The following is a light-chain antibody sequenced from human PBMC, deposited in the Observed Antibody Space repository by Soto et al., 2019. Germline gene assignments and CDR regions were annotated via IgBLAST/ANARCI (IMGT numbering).Light chain of an antibody. CDR3: LQRSKLPLT. V-gene: IGKV3-11*01. CDR1: QSVSNY. Sequence: EIVLTQSPATLYLSPGARATLSCRASQSVSNYLAWYQQKPGQAPSLFIYDASNRATGIPARFHGSGYGTEFNLTSSSLEPEDFAVYYRLQRSKLPLTFGGGTKVEIK. J-gene: IGKJ4*01. CDR2: DAS.